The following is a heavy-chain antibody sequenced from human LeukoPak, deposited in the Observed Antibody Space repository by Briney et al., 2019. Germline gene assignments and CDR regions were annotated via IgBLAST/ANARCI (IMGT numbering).Heavy chain of an antibody. D-gene: IGHD2-21*01. Sequence: NPSQTLSLTCAVSGGSISSGGYSWSWIRQPPEKGLEWIGYIYHSGSTYYNPSLKSRVTISVDRSKNQFSLKLSSVTAADTAVYYCATSDVAVGGAFDIWGQGTMVTVSS. V-gene: IGHV4-30-2*01. J-gene: IGHJ3*02. CDR3: ATSDVAVGGAFDI. CDR2: IYHSGST. CDR1: GGSISSGGYS.